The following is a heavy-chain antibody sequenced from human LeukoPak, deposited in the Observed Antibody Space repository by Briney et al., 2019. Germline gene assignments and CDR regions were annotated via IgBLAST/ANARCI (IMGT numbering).Heavy chain of an antibody. CDR1: GVSVSSDY. Sequence: SETLSLTCTVSGVSVSSDYWSWIRQPAGKGLEWIGRMYTSGSTSYNPSLKSRVTMSVDTSKNQFSLRLSSVTAADTAVYYCARYVVVVPAARYMDVWGKGTTVTVSS. CDR2: MYTSGST. D-gene: IGHD2-2*01. CDR3: ARYVVVVPAARYMDV. J-gene: IGHJ6*03. V-gene: IGHV4-4*07.